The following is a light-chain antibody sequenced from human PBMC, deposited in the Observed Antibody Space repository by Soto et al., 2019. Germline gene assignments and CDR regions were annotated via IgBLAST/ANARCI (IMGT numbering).Light chain of an antibody. Sequence: SYELTQPPSVSVSPGQTASITCSGDKLGDKYASWYQQRPGQSPVLVIYQDSKRPSGIPERFSGANSGNTATLTISGTQAMDGADYYCQAWDSGPYVVFGGGTKLTVL. J-gene: IGLJ2*01. CDR3: QAWDSGPYVV. CDR2: QDS. V-gene: IGLV3-1*01. CDR1: KLGDKY.